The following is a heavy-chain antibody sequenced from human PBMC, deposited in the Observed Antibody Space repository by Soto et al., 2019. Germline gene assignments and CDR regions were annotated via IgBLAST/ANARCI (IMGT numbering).Heavy chain of an antibody. J-gene: IGHJ5*01. V-gene: IGHV4-61*01. Sequence: ASETLSLTCPVSGDSVTSGNYYWTWIRQPPGKGLEWVGHLYYRGSPNYSPSLQRRVPISLHTPTNPFSLKVTSVPAAATAGQYRAMIPVDTYMSYWFDPWGQVTRVTVSS. CDR3: AMIPVDTYMSYWFDP. CDR1: GDSVTSGNYY. CDR2: LYYRGSP. D-gene: IGHD5-18*01.